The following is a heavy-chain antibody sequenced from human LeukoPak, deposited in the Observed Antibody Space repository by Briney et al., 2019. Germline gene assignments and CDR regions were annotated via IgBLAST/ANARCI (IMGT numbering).Heavy chain of an antibody. Sequence: GGSLRLSCAASGFTFSRYGLHWVRQAPGKGLEWVAFIRDDGSTRYYADSVKGRFTVSRDNSKNTLYLQMDSLRTEDTAIYYCAKVPHSWGLFDSWGQGTLVTVSS. D-gene: IGHD3-16*01. J-gene: IGHJ4*02. CDR3: AKVPHSWGLFDS. V-gene: IGHV3-30*02. CDR1: GFTFSRYG. CDR2: IRDDGSTR.